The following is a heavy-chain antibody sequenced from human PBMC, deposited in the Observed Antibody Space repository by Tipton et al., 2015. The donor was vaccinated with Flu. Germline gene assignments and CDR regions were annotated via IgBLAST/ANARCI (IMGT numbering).Heavy chain of an antibody. D-gene: IGHD3-3*01. CDR3: ARVYYDFWSGYYSPGGAFDI. CDR1: GFTFSSYS. J-gene: IGHJ3*02. Sequence: SLRLSCAASGFTFSSYSMNWVRQAPGKGLEWVSSISSSSSYIYYADSVKGRFTISRDNAKNSLYLQMNSLRAEDTAVYYCARVYYDFWSGYYSPGGAFDIWGQGTMVTVSS. CDR2: ISSSSSYI. V-gene: IGHV3-21*01.